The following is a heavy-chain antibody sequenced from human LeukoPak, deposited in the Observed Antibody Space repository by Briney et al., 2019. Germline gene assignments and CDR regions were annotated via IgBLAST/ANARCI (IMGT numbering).Heavy chain of an antibody. Sequence: PGGSLRLSCAASGFTFSSYGMHWVRQAPGKGLEWVAVIWYDGSNKYYADSVKGRFTISRDNSKNTLYLQMNSLRAEDTAVYYCARARPGSWYVDYWGQGTLVTVSS. CDR2: IWYDGSNK. CDR3: ARARPGSWYVDY. CDR1: GFTFSSYG. V-gene: IGHV3-33*01. D-gene: IGHD6-13*01. J-gene: IGHJ4*02.